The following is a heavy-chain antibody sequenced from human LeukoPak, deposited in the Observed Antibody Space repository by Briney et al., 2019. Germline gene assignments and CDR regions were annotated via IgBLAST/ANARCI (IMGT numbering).Heavy chain of an antibody. Sequence: PGGSLSFSCATSGFTFSTSWLLWVRHAQGNGLVWVSHIKSHGSATTFADSVKGRFTISRDNVENTLYLQMNSLRVEDTALYYCARVRSSSWYDYWGQGALVTVSS. CDR1: GFTFSTSW. J-gene: IGHJ4*02. CDR3: ARVRSSSWYDY. V-gene: IGHV3-74*01. CDR2: IKSHGSAT. D-gene: IGHD6-13*01.